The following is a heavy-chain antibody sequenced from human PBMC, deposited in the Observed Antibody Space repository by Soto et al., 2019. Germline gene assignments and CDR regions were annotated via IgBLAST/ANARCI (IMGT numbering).Heavy chain of an antibody. CDR1: GLTSSGIE. Sequence: EVRLEASGGGFVQPGGALRLSCVFSGLTSSGIELNWVRQAAGKGLEWLSYISASGDTVDYIDSVRGRFTISRDNAKQSLFLQMSALRVEDTAVYYCAGLSVTGGVDVWDQGTTVTVSS. CDR3: AGLSVTGGVDV. CDR2: ISASGDTV. V-gene: IGHV3-48*03. J-gene: IGHJ6*02. D-gene: IGHD2-21*02.